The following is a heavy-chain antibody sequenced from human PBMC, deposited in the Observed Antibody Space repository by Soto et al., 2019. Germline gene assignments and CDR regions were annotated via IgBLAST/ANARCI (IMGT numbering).Heavy chain of an antibody. CDR2: IYHSGST. CDR1: GGSISSSNW. D-gene: IGHD3-22*01. CDR3: ARLPCSGYGWRCAFDI. V-gene: IGHV4-4*02. Sequence: SETLSLTCAVSGGSISSSNWWSWVRQPPGKGLEWIGEIYHSGSTNYNPSLKSRVTISVDKSKNQFSLKLGSVTAADTAVYYCARLPCSGYGWRCAFDIWGQGTMVTVSS. J-gene: IGHJ3*02.